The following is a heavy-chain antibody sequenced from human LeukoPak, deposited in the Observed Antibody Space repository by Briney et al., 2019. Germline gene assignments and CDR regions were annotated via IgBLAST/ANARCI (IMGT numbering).Heavy chain of an antibody. CDR3: ARDRLSQDIVVVPAPTLENWFDP. Sequence: SVKVSCKASGGTFSSYAISWVRQAPGQGLEWMGGIIPIFGTANYAQKFQGRVTITADESTSTAYMELSSLRSEDTAVYYCARDRLSQDIVVVPAPTLENWFDPWGQGTLVTVSS. V-gene: IGHV1-69*13. J-gene: IGHJ5*02. CDR2: IIPIFGTA. CDR1: GGTFSSYA. D-gene: IGHD2-2*01.